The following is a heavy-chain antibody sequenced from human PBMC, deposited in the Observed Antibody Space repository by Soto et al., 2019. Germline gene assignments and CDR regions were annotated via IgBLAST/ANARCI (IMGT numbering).Heavy chain of an antibody. CDR2: IYSSGST. D-gene: IGHD5-18*01. CDR1: GGSVSSGSYH. J-gene: IGHJ4*02. Sequence: SETLSLTCTVSGGSVSSGSYHWNWIRQSPGKGLEWIGYIYSSGSTHYNPSLQNRVTISIDTSKNQVSLKVNSVTAADTAVYYCARDHPHSYGVYYFDYWGQGTPVTVS. CDR3: ARDHPHSYGVYYFDY. V-gene: IGHV4-61*01.